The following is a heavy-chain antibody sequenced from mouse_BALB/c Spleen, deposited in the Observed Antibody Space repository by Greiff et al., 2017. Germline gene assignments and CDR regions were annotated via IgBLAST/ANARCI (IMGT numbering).Heavy chain of an antibody. D-gene: IGHD2-3*01. CDR2: ISSGGSYT. Sequence: EVHLVESGGGLVKPGGSLKLSCAASGFTFSSYAMSWVRQTPEKRLEWVATISSGGSYTYYPDSVKGRFTISRDNAKNTLYLQMSSLRSEDTAMYYCASPRGDGYYDAMDYWGQGTSVTVSS. J-gene: IGHJ4*01. CDR1: GFTFSSYA. CDR3: ASPRGDGYYDAMDY. V-gene: IGHV5-9-3*01.